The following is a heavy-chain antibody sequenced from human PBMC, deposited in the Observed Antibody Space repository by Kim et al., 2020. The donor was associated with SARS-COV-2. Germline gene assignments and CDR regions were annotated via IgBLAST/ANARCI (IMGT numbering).Heavy chain of an antibody. D-gene: IGHD6-13*01. CDR2: VYWDDDK. CDR1: GFSLSTNGVG. V-gene: IGHV2-5*02. Sequence: SGPTLVNPTQTLTLTCTFSGFSLSTNGVGVGWIRQPPGKPLEWLALVYWDDDKRYSPSLKSRVTITKDTSKNRVVLTMTNMDPVDTATCYCAHILNGYRGSWLPFFDYWGQGILVTVSS. J-gene: IGHJ4*02. CDR3: AHILNGYRGSWLPFFDY.